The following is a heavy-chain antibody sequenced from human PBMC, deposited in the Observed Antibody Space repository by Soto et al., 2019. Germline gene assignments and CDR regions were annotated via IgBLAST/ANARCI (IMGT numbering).Heavy chain of an antibody. V-gene: IGHV3-21*01. CDR2: ISSSSSYI. J-gene: IGHJ3*02. CDR1: GFTFSSYS. CDR3: ARDFSQFIVGAFDI. Sequence: GGSLRLSCAASGFTFSSYSMNWVRQAPGKGLEWVSSISSSSSYIYYADSVKGRFTISRDNAKNSLYLQMNSLRAEDTAVYYCARDFSQFIVGAFDIWGQGTMVTVSS. D-gene: IGHD1-26*01.